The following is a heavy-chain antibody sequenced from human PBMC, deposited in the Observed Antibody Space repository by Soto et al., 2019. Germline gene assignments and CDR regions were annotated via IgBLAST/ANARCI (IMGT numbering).Heavy chain of an antibody. Sequence: GGSLRLSCAASGFTFSSYSMNWVRQAPGKGLEWVSSISSSSYIYYADSVKGRFTISRDNAKNSLYLQMNRLRDGDTAVYYCARDLVRGVIYYYGMDVWGQGTTVTVSS. J-gene: IGHJ6*02. CDR3: ARDLVRGVIYYYGMDV. V-gene: IGHV3-21*01. CDR2: ISSSSYI. D-gene: IGHD3-10*01. CDR1: GFTFSSYS.